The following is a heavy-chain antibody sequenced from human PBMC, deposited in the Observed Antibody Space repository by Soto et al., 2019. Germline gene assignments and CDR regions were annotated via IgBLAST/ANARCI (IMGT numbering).Heavy chain of an antibody. CDR1: GFTFGDYA. J-gene: IGHJ6*02. Sequence: PGGSLRLSCTASGFTFGDYAMSWFRQAPGKGLEWVGFIRSKAYGGTTEYAASVKGRFTISRDDSKSIAYLQMNSLKTEDTALYYCTRDQYYPYYYYGMDVWGQGTTVTVSS. CDR3: TRDQYYPYYYYGMDV. D-gene: IGHD3-10*01. V-gene: IGHV3-49*03. CDR2: IRSKAYGGTT.